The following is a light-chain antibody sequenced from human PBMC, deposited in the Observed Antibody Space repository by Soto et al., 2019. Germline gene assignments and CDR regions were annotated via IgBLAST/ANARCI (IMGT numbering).Light chain of an antibody. CDR1: SSDVAYYNH. CDR3: SSFASTHTYV. Sequence: QSALTQPASVSGSPGQSITISCTGTSSDVAYYNHVSWYQQHPGKAPKLIIYEVNNRTSGVSHRFSGSKSGNTASLTISGLQAEDEADYYCSSFASTHTYVFGTG. J-gene: IGLJ1*01. V-gene: IGLV2-14*01. CDR2: EVN.